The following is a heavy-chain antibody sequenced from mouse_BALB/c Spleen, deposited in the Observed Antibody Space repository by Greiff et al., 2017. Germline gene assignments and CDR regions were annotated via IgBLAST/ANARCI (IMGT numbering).Heavy chain of an antibody. J-gene: IGHJ2*01. Sequence: EVQVVESGGGLVQPGGSRKLSCAASGFTFSSFGMHWVRQAPEKGLEWVAYISSGSSTIYYADTVKGRFTISRDNPKNTLFLQMTSLRSEDTAMYYCARMRGYDYFDDWGQGTTLTVSS. D-gene: IGHD2-3*01. CDR3: ARMRGYDYFDD. CDR1: GFTFSSFG. V-gene: IGHV5-17*02. CDR2: ISSGSSTI.